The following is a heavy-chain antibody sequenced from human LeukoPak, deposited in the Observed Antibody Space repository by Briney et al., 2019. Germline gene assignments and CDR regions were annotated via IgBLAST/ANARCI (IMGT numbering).Heavy chain of an antibody. V-gene: IGHV4-34*01. CDR3: ARGTLTTATNVLFDY. CDR2: INHSGST. Sequence: SETLSLTCAVYGGSFSGYYWSWIRQPPGKGLEWIGEINHSGSTNYNPSLKSRVTISVDTSKNQFSLKLSSVTAADSGVYYCARGTLTTATNVLFDYWGQGSLVTVSS. CDR1: GGSFSGYY. J-gene: IGHJ4*02. D-gene: IGHD4-17*01.